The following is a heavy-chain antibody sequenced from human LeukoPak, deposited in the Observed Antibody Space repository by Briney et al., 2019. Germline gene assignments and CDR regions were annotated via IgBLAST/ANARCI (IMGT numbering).Heavy chain of an antibody. D-gene: IGHD4-17*01. Sequence: PGGSLRLSGAASVFTFSTYGFHWVRQAPGKGLEWVAFIPSDGSDNYYANSVKGRFTISRDNSKNTLYLQMNSLRSEDTAVYYCAKGLGDYDDFRLGYWGQGTLVTVAS. CDR3: AKGLGDYDDFRLGY. CDR2: IPSDGSDN. CDR1: VFTFSTYG. V-gene: IGHV3-30*02. J-gene: IGHJ4*02.